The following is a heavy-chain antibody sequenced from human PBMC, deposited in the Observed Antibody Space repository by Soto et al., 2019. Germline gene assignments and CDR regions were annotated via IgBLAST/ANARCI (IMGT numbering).Heavy chain of an antibody. V-gene: IGHV3-23*01. CDR3: AKANGDTAMVTVGNYFDY. CDR1: GFTFSSYA. D-gene: IGHD5-18*01. J-gene: IGHJ4*02. CDR2: ISGSGGST. Sequence: EVQLLESGGGLVQPGGSLRLSCAASGFTFSSYAMSWVRQAPGKGLEWVSAISGSGGSTYYADSVKGRFIISRDNSKNTLYLQMNSLRAEDTAVYYCAKANGDTAMVTVGNYFDYWGQGTLVTVSS.